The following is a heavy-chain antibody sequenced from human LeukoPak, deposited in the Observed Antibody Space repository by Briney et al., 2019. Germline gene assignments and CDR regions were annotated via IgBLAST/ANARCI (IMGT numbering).Heavy chain of an antibody. Sequence: SETLSLTCTVSGGSISSTGYYWGWVRQPPGKGLEWIGSMYYRGTTYHNAFLKSRVTISVDTSKNQFSLKLCSVTAADTAAYYCARDQGDGYPLDVWGRGTTVTVSS. CDR3: ARDQGDGYPLDV. D-gene: IGHD5-24*01. CDR1: GGSISSTGYY. CDR2: MYYRGTT. J-gene: IGHJ6*02. V-gene: IGHV4-39*07.